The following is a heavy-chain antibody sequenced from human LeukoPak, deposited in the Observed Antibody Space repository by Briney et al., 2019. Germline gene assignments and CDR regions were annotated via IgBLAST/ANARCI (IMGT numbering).Heavy chain of an antibody. Sequence: SGGSLRLSCAASGFTFSSYSMNWVRQAPGKGLEWVSSISSRSSYIYYADSVKGRFTISRDNAKNSLYLQMNSLRTEDTALYYCAKGGYYDSSGYYGYWGQGTLVTVSS. CDR1: GFTFSSYS. CDR3: AKGGYYDSSGYYGY. D-gene: IGHD3-22*01. V-gene: IGHV3-21*04. J-gene: IGHJ4*02. CDR2: ISSRSSYI.